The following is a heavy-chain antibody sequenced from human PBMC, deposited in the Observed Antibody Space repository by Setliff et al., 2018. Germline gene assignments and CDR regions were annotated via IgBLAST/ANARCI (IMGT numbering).Heavy chain of an antibody. Sequence: SETLSLTCTVSGGSISSYYWSWIRQPPGKGLEWIGYVDYSGSTNYNPSLKSRVAISIDTSKNQFSLKVNSVTAADTAVYYCARIAYGSGSYYFDYWGQGTLVTVSS. J-gene: IGHJ4*02. D-gene: IGHD3-10*01. CDR3: ARIAYGSGSYYFDY. CDR2: VDYSGST. CDR1: GGSISSYY. V-gene: IGHV4-59*08.